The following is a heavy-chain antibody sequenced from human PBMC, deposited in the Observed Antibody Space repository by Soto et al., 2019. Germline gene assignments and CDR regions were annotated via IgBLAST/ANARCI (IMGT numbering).Heavy chain of an antibody. Sequence: SETLSLTCAVSGGSISSGGYSWSWIRQPPGKGLEWIGYMYHSGSTYYNPSLKSRVTISIDRSKNQFSLKLSSVTAADTAVYYGARAPDYWGQG. CDR2: MYHSGST. V-gene: IGHV4-30-2*01. CDR1: GGSISSGGYS. J-gene: IGHJ4*02. CDR3: ARAPDY.